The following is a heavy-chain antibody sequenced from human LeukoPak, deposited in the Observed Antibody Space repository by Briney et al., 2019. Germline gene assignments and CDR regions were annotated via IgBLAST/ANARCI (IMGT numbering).Heavy chain of an antibody. CDR3: AREGQQLKHFDY. J-gene: IGHJ4*02. Sequence: ASVKVSCKASGNTFIDYWIHWVRQAPGQGLEWMGAINPRGDATIGAQKFQGRVTTTRDTSTSTVYIELSSLRSEDTAVYYCAREGQQLKHFDYWGQGTLVTVSS. CDR1: GNTFIDYW. V-gene: IGHV1-46*01. CDR2: INPRGDAT. D-gene: IGHD1-1*01.